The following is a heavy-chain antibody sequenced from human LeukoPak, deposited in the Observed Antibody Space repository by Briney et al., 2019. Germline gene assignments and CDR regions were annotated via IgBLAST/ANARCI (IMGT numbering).Heavy chain of an antibody. J-gene: IGHJ4*02. CDR2: ISGSGGST. CDR3: AKGGYSGSYYGY. Sequence: PGGSLRLSCAASGXTFXSXXXXGVXXXPGXXLXWVSAISGSGGSTYYADSVKGRFTISRDNSKNTLYLQMNSLRAEDTAVYYCAKGGYSGSYYGYWGQGTLVTVSS. CDR1: GXTFXSXX. V-gene: IGHV3-23*01. D-gene: IGHD1-26*01.